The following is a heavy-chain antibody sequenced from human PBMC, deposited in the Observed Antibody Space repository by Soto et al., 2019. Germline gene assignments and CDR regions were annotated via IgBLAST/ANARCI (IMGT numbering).Heavy chain of an antibody. J-gene: IGHJ5*02. CDR1: GFTFRSFT. Sequence: VGSLRLSCAASGFTFRSFTMNWVRQAPGKGLEWVSTISSNSAYIYYTDALRGRFTVSRDNAKNSLHLQMNSLRAEDTAVYYCTRDASRDSSARGWFDPWGPGTLVIVSS. V-gene: IGHV3-21*01. CDR2: ISSNSAYI. D-gene: IGHD6-13*01. CDR3: TRDASRDSSARGWFDP.